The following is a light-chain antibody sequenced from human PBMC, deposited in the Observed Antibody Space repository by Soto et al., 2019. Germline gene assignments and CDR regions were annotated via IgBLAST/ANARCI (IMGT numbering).Light chain of an antibody. J-gene: IGLJ1*01. CDR2: YDD. V-gene: IGLV1-36*01. CDR3: AAWDGSLNGYV. Sequence: QAVVTQPPSVSAAPRQRVTISCSGSSSNIGNNAVSWYQQLPGKAPKLLIYYDDLKPSGVSARFSGSKSGTSASLAISGLQSGDEAHYYCAAWDGSLNGYVFGTGTKLTVL. CDR1: SSNIGNNA.